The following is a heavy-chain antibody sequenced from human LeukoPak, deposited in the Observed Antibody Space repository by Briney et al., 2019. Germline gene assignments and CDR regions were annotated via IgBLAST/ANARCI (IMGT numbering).Heavy chain of an antibody. CDR1: GFTFSSYG. J-gene: IGHJ4*02. Sequence: GGSLRLSCVASGFTFSSYGMHWVRQAPGKGLEWVAVIWYDGSNKYYADSVKGRFTISRDNSKNTLYLQMNSLRAEDTAVYYCARDLQEGAFDYWGQGTLVTVSS. V-gene: IGHV3-33*08. CDR2: IWYDGSNK. CDR3: ARDLQEGAFDY. D-gene: IGHD1-1*01.